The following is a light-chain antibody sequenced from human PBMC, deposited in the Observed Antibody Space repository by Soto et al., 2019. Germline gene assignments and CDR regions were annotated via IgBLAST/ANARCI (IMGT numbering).Light chain of an antibody. J-gene: IGKJ1*01. CDR2: DAS. CDR1: QSISSW. CDR3: QQYNSYSPWT. Sequence: DIQMTQSPSTLSASVGDRVTITCRASQSISSWLAWYQQKPGKAPKLLIYDASSLESGVPSRFSGSGSGTEFILTISSLQPDDFATYYCQQYNSYSPWTLGQGTKVDI. V-gene: IGKV1-5*01.